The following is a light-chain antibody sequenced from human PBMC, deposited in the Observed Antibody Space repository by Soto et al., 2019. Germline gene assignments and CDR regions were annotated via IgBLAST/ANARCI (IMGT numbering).Light chain of an antibody. CDR3: QQYGSSPIT. CDR2: GAS. Sequence: EIVWTQSPGTLSLSPGERATLSCMASQRVSSSYLAWYQQKPCQAPRLLIYGASSRATRIPDRFSGSGSGTALTLTISRLEPEDFAVYYCQQYGSSPITFGQGTRLEIK. V-gene: IGKV3-20*01. CDR1: QRVSSSY. J-gene: IGKJ5*01.